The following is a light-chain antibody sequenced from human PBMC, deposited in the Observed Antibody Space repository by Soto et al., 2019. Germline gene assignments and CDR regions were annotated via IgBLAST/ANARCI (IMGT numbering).Light chain of an antibody. Sequence: EIVLTQFPASLSLSPGETATLSCRASEGVSNYLAWYQQKPGQAPRLLIYDASNRATAIPARFSGSGSGTYFTVTSSSLEPEDSALYFCLQRSNWITFGGGTKVDIK. CDR1: EGVSNY. CDR3: LQRSNWIT. V-gene: IGKV3-11*01. J-gene: IGKJ4*01. CDR2: DAS.